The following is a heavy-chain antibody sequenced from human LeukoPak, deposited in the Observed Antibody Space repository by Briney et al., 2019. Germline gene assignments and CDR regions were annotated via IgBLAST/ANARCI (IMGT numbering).Heavy chain of an antibody. CDR3: ARGGSDSSRYWLY. Sequence: GGSLTLSCAASGFTFSDLWMTWVRQAPGKGPEWVATIESDGSVKYYVDSVKGRFTISRDSADNSLYLQMNSLRGEDTAVYFCARGGSDSSRYWLYWGQGTLVTVSS. D-gene: IGHD6-25*01. CDR1: GFTFSDLW. V-gene: IGHV3-7*01. CDR2: IESDGSVK. J-gene: IGHJ4*02.